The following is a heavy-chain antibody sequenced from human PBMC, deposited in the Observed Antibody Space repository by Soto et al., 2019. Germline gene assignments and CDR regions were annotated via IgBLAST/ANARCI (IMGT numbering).Heavy chain of an antibody. D-gene: IGHD3-22*01. CDR3: ARGLNYYDSSGYDY. V-gene: IGHV1-8*01. CDR1: GYTFTSYD. J-gene: IGHJ4*02. Sequence: QVRLVQSGAEVKKPGASVKVSCKTSGYTFTSYDINWVRQATGQGLEWMGWMNPNSGNTGYAQKFKGRVTMTRNTSISTAYMELSSLRSEDTAVYYCARGLNYYDSSGYDYWGQGTLVTVSS. CDR2: MNPNSGNT.